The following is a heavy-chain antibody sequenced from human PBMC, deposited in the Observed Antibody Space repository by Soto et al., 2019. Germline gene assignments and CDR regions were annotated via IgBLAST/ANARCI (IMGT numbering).Heavy chain of an antibody. CDR3: ARRPDAFDI. CDR2: ISGDGLST. V-gene: IGHV3-23*01. CDR1: GSTFTDFT. Sequence: VGSLRLSCAGSGSTFTDFTMTWVRQAPGKGLEWVSAISGDGLSTYYAGSVKGRFTISRDNSKTTLYLQMNSLRAEDTAVYYCARRPDAFDIWGRGTMVT. J-gene: IGHJ3*02.